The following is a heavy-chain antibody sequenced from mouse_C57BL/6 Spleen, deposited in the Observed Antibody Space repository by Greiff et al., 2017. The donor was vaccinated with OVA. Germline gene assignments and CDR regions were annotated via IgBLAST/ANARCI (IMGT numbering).Heavy chain of an antibody. D-gene: IGHD1-1*01. CDR3: ARTGGSSAAMDY. J-gene: IGHJ4*01. CDR2: IYPGDGDT. CDR1: GYAFSSSW. V-gene: IGHV1-82*01. Sequence: QVQLQQSGPELVKPGASVKISCKASGYAFSSSWMNWVKQRPGKGLEWIGRIYPGDGDTNYNGKFKGKATLTADKSSSTAYMQLSSLTSEDSAVYFCARTGGSSAAMDYWGQGTSVTVSS.